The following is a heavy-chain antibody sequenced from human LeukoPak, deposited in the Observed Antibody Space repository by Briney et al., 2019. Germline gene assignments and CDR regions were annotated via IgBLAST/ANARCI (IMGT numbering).Heavy chain of an antibody. CDR3: TRGRGYFDY. D-gene: IGHD3-10*01. V-gene: IGHV3-49*04. J-gene: IGHJ4*02. CDR1: GFTITDHH. Sequence: GGSLRLSCAASGFTITDHHMDWVRQAPGKGLEWVGFIRSKAYGGTTEYAASVKGRFTISRDDSKSIAYLQMNSLKTEDTAVYYCTRGRGYFDYWGQGTLVTVSS. CDR2: IRSKAYGGTT.